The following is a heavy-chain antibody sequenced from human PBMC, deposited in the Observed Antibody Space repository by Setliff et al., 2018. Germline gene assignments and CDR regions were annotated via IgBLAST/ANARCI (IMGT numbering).Heavy chain of an antibody. V-gene: IGHV4-59*01. CDR1: GGSINNYY. CDR3: ATGSLAIAGTGH. Sequence: SETLSLTCTVSGGSINNYYWSWIRQPPGKGLEWVGYIHYSGSTSYNPSLKSRVTMSVDISKSQFSLKLTSVTPADTAVYYCATGSLAIAGTGHWGQGTLVTVSS. CDR2: IHYSGST. D-gene: IGHD6-13*01. J-gene: IGHJ4*02.